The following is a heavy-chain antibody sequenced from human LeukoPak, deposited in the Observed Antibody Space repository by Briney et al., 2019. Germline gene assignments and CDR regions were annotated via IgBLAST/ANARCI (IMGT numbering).Heavy chain of an antibody. D-gene: IGHD2-21*02. CDR2: IYPGDSDT. CDR3: ARRIHCGGDCYSDNWFDP. J-gene: IGHJ5*02. Sequence: GESLKISCKGSGYSFTSYWIGWVRQMPGKGLEWMGIIYPGDSDTRYSPSFQGQVTISADKSISTAYLQWSSLKASDTAMYYCARRIHCGGDCYSDNWFDPWGQGTLVTVSS. V-gene: IGHV5-51*01. CDR1: GYSFTSYW.